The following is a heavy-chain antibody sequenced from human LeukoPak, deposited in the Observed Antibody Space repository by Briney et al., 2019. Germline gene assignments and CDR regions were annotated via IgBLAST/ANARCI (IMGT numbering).Heavy chain of an antibody. Sequence: SVKVSCKASGGTFSSYAISWVRQAPGQGLEWMGRIIPILGIANYAQRFQGRVTITADKSTSTAYMELSSLRSEDTAVYYCARDRDYYDSRSAFYVAFDIWGQGTMVTVSS. J-gene: IGHJ3*02. D-gene: IGHD3-22*01. CDR3: ARDRDYYDSRSAFYVAFDI. CDR1: GGTFSSYA. V-gene: IGHV1-69*04. CDR2: IIPILGIA.